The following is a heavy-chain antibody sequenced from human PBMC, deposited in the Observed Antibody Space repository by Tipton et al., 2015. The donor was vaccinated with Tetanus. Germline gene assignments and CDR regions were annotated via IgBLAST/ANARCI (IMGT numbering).Heavy chain of an antibody. J-gene: IGHJ4*02. CDR3: ARDPAGGVRYFDY. CDR1: GGPISSYY. V-gene: IGHV4-59*01. CDR2: IYYSGST. Sequence: TLSLTCTVSGGPISSYYWSWIRQPPGKGLEWIGYIYYSGSTNYNPSLKSRVTISVDTSKNHFSLKLSSVTAADTAVYYCARDPAGGVRYFDYWGQGTLVTVSS. D-gene: IGHD6-25*01.